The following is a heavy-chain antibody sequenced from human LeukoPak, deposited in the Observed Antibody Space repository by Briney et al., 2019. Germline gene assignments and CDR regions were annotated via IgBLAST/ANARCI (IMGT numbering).Heavy chain of an antibody. CDR1: GGSITSSSYY. D-gene: IGHD1-26*01. V-gene: IGHV4-39*01. Sequence: SETLSLTCTVSGGSITSSSYYWGWIRQPPGKGLERIGSIYYSGSTYYNPSLKSRVTISVDTSKNQFSLKLSSVTAADTAAYYCARYSWKFDYWGQGTLVTVSS. CDR3: ARYSWKFDY. J-gene: IGHJ4*02. CDR2: IYYSGST.